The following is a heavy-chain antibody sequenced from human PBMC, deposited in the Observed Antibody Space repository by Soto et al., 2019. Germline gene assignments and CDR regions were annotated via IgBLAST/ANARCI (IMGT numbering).Heavy chain of an antibody. D-gene: IGHD2-2*02. Sequence: GGSLRLSCAASGFTFSSYAMSWVRQAPGKGLEWVSAISGSGGSTYYADSVKGRFTISRDNSKNTLYLQMNSLRAEDTAVYYCEKVAPPAAIFRGNYYYGTDVWGQGTTVTVSS. CDR1: GFTFSSYA. CDR3: EKVAPPAAIFRGNYYYGTDV. V-gene: IGHV3-23*01. CDR2: ISGSGGST. J-gene: IGHJ6*02.